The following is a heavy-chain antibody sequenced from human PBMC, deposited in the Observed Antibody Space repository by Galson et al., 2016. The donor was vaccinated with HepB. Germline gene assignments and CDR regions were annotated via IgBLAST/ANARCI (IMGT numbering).Heavy chain of an antibody. V-gene: IGHV3-23*01. CDR3: ARVGDDNNTWIQLWSNYYYYGMDV. CDR1: GFTFRTYA. D-gene: IGHD5-18*01. J-gene: IGHJ6*02. Sequence: SLRLSCAASGFTFRTYAMSWVRQAPGKGLECVSSISGGGGSTYYADSVKGRFTISRDNSKNTLYLQLNSLRAEDTAVYYCARVGDDNNTWIQLWSNYYYYGMDVWGQGTTVTVSS. CDR2: ISGGGGST.